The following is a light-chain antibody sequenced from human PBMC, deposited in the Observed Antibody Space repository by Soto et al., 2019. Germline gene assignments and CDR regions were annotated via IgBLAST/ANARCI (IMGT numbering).Light chain of an antibody. CDR2: DVS. Sequence: QSVLTQPRSVSGSPGQSITISCTGTSSDVGGYNYVSWYRQHPGKAPKLMIYDVSKRPSGVPDRFSGSKSGNTASLTISGLHAEDEADYYCCSYAGSYTHYVFGTGTQLTVL. CDR3: CSYAGSYTHYV. V-gene: IGLV2-11*01. J-gene: IGLJ1*01. CDR1: SSDVGGYNY.